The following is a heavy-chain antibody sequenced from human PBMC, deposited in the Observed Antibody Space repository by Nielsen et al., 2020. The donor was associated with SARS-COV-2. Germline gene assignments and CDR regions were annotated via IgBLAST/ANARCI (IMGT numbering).Heavy chain of an antibody. D-gene: IGHD3-10*01. CDR3: AKELRRYYYGSGSYFSGGYYYYGMDV. J-gene: IGHJ6*02. V-gene: IGHV3-33*06. Sequence: WIRQPPGKGLEWVAVIWYDGSNKYYADSVEGRFTISRDNSKNTLYLQMNSLRAEDTAVYYCAKELRRYYYGSGSYFSGGYYYYGMDVWGQGTTVTVSS. CDR2: IWYDGSNK.